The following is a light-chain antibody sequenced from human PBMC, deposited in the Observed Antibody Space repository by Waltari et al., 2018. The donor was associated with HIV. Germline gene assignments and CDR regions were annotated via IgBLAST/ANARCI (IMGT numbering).Light chain of an antibody. CDR1: PSVLYSSNNKNY. J-gene: IGKJ2*01. CDR2: WAS. CDR3: QQYYSTPYT. V-gene: IGKV4-1*01. Sequence: DIVLTQSPASLAVSLGARATINCKSSPSVLYSSNNKNYLAWYQQKPGQPPKLLIYWASTRESGVPDRFSGSGSGTDFTLTISSLQAEDVAVYYCQQYYSTPYTFGQGTKLEIK.